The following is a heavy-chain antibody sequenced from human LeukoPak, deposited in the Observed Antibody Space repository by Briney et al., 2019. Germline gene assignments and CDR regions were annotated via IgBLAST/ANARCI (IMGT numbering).Heavy chain of an antibody. CDR2: IYPYSGDT. J-gene: IGHJ6*02. CDR3: ARDRDYYYGMDV. CDR1: GYTFTGYY. V-gene: IGHV1-2*02. Sequence: ASVKVSCKASGYTFTGYYIHWVRQAPGQGLEWMGWIYPYSGDTNYAQKFQGRVTMTRDTSISTAYMELSRLRSDDTAVYYCARDRDYYYGMDVWGQGTTVTVSS.